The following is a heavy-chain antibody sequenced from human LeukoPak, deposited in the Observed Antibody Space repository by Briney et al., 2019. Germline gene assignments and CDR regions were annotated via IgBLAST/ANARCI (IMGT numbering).Heavy chain of an antibody. CDR3: ARDGYYDSSGYYFWFDY. Sequence: SETLSLTCTVSGGSISSSSYYWSWIRQPAGKGLEWIGRIYTSASTNYNPSLKSRVTMSVDTSKNQFSLKVSSVTAAGTAVYYCARDGYYDSSGYYFWFDYWGQGTLVTVSS. J-gene: IGHJ4*02. V-gene: IGHV4-61*02. CDR1: GGSISSSSYY. D-gene: IGHD3-22*01. CDR2: IYTSAST.